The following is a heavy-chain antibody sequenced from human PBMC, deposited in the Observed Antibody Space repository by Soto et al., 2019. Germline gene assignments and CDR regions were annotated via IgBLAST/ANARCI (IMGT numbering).Heavy chain of an antibody. D-gene: IGHD6-19*01. CDR2: MYDSGNT. Sequence: PSEPLCLTYSVSGGSIRSDYWTWIRQPPGKGLEWIGYMYDSGNTKYNPSLKSRVTISVDASKKQFSLKLTSVTAADTAVYYCARVLAVAGNNWFDPWGKGTLVTVSS. CDR1: GGSIRSDY. CDR3: ARVLAVAGNNWFDP. J-gene: IGHJ5*02. V-gene: IGHV4-59*01.